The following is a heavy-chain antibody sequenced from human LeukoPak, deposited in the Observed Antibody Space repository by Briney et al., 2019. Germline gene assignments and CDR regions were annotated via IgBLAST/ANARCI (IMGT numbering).Heavy chain of an antibody. CDR3: AKEGIVATSLYYYYYMDV. V-gene: IGHV3-9*01. CDR1: GFTFDDYA. CDR2: ISWNSGSI. Sequence: GGSLRLSCAASGFTFDDYAMHWVRQAPGKGLEWVSGISWNSGSIGYADSVKGRFTISRDSAKNSLYLQMNSLRAEDTALYYCAKEGIVATSLYYYYYMDVWGKGTTVTISS. D-gene: IGHD5-12*01. J-gene: IGHJ6*03.